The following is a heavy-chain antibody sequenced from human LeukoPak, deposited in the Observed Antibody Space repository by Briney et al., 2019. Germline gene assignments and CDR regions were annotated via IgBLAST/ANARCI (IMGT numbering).Heavy chain of an antibody. CDR1: GGSISSYY. CDR3: ARHKSGYDYYYGMDV. V-gene: IGHV4-59*08. J-gene: IGHJ6*02. Sequence: SETLSLTCTVSGGSISSYYWSWIWQPPGKGLEWIGYIYYSGSTSYNPSLKSRVTISVDTSKNQFSLKLSSVTAADTAVYYCARHKSGYDYYYGMDVWGQGTTVAVSS. D-gene: IGHD5-12*01. CDR2: IYYSGST.